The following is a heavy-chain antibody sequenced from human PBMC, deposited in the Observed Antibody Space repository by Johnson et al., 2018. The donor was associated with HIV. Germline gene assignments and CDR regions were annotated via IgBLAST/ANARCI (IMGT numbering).Heavy chain of an antibody. J-gene: IGHJ3*02. CDR1: GFTFDDYA. CDR2: INWTSGSI. D-gene: IGHD4-17*01. CDR3: VKEASRGTVTQAPDAFDI. V-gene: IGHV3-9*01. Sequence: VQLVESGGGLVQPGRSLRLSCAASGFTFDDYAMNWVRQAPGKGLEWVSGINWTSGSIAYADSVKGRFTISRVNSKNMLYLQMNSLRVEDTAVYYCVKEASRGTVTQAPDAFDIWGQGTVVTVSS.